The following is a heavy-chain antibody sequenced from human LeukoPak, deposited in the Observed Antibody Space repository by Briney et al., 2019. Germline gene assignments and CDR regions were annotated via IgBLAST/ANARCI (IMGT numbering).Heavy chain of an antibody. V-gene: IGHV1-2*02. D-gene: IGHD3-3*01. CDR2: IDPNSGGT. Sequence: ASVKVSCTASGYTFTGYYMHWVRQAPGQGLEWMGWIDPNSGGTNYAQKFQGRVTMTRDTSISTAYMELSRLRSDDTAVYYCARDFDWYFDLWGRGTLVTVFS. CDR1: GYTFTGYY. CDR3: ARDFDWYFDL. J-gene: IGHJ2*01.